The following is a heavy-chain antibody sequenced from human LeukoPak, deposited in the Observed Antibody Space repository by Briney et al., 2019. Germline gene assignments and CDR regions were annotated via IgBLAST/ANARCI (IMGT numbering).Heavy chain of an antibody. CDR1: GGSISSGGYY. D-gene: IGHD3-10*01. J-gene: IGHJ4*02. CDR2: IYHSGST. CDR3: ARDRGEGANYFDY. Sequence: PSQTLSLTCTVSGGSISSGGYYWSWTRQPPGKGLEWIGYIYHSGSTYYNPSLKSRVTISVDRSKNQFSLKLSSVTAADTAVYYCARDRGEGANYFDYWGQGTLVTVSS. V-gene: IGHV4-30-2*01.